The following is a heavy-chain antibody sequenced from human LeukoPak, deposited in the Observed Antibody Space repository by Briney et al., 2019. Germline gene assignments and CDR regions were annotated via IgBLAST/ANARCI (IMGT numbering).Heavy chain of an antibody. CDR1: GFTFSSYW. D-gene: IGHD6-13*01. Sequence: PGGSLRLSCAVSGFTFSSYWMNWVRQAPGKGLEWVASIRQDGGEKSYVGSVKGRFTISRDNTKNSLYLQMSSLRAEDTAVCYCARDGTAAGLYFDLWGQGTLVTVSS. V-gene: IGHV3-7*01. CDR3: ARDGTAAGLYFDL. CDR2: IRQDGGEK. J-gene: IGHJ4*01.